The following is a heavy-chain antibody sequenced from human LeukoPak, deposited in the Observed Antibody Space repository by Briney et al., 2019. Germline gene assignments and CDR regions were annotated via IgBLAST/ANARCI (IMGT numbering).Heavy chain of an antibody. Sequence: SETLSLTCAVYGGSFSGYYWNWIRQPPGKGLEWIGEINHSGSTNYNPSLKSRVTISIDTSKNQFSLKLSSVTAADTAVYYCARGVAVAGTFDYWGQGTLVTVSS. CDR3: ARGVAVAGTFDY. CDR1: GGSFSGYY. CDR2: INHSGST. J-gene: IGHJ4*02. D-gene: IGHD6-19*01. V-gene: IGHV4-34*01.